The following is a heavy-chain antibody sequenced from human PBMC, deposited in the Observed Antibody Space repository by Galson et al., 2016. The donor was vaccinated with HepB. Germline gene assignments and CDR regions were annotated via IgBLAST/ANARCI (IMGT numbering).Heavy chain of an antibody. CDR1: GFTFSSYV. Sequence: SLRLSCAASGFTFSSYVMSWVRQAPGTGLEWVSGISGSGGSTHYADSVKGRFNISRDNSKNTVYLQMNSLRVEDMAVYYCARGVTIFGVVTNPSDVWGQGTTVTVSS. CDR3: ARGVTIFGVVTNPSDV. CDR2: ISGSGGST. D-gene: IGHD3-3*01. V-gene: IGHV3-23*01. J-gene: IGHJ6*01.